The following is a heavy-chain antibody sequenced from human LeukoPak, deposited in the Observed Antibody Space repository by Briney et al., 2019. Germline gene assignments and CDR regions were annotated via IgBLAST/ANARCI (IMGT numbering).Heavy chain of an antibody. CDR3: ARDLRYSGYNWFDP. J-gene: IGHJ5*02. CDR1: GFTFSSYG. Sequence: GGSLRLSCAASGFTFSSYGMHWVRQAPGKGLEWVSSISGSTNYIYYADSVKGRFTISRDNAKNSLYLQMNSLRGEDTAVYYCARDLRYSGYNWFDPWGRGTLVSVSS. CDR2: ISGSTNYI. V-gene: IGHV3-21*01. D-gene: IGHD5-12*01.